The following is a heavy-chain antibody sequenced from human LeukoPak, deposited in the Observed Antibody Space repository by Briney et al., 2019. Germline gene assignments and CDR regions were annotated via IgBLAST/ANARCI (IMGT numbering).Heavy chain of an antibody. CDR2: IIPIFGIA. CDR3: ARIPCLLEYSGSYVPAYYYYGMDV. CDR1: GGTFSSYA. J-gene: IGHJ6*02. V-gene: IGHV1-69*04. Sequence: GASVKVSCKASGGTFSSYAISWVRQAPGQGLEWMGRIIPIFGIANYAQKFQSRVTITAEKSTSTAYMELSSLRSEDTAVYYCARIPCLLEYSGSYVPAYYYYGMDVWGQGTTVTVSS. D-gene: IGHD1-26*01.